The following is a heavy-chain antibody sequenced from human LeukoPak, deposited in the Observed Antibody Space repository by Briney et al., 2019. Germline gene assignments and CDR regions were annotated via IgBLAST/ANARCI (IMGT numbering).Heavy chain of an antibody. V-gene: IGHV3-30-3*01. D-gene: IGHD4-23*01. CDR1: GFTFSSYA. J-gene: IGHJ4*02. Sequence: GGSLRLSCAASGFTFSSYAMHWVRQAPGKGLEWVAVISYDGSNKYYADSVKGRFTISRDNSKNTLYLQMNSLRAEDTAVYYCAIELYGGNDYWGQGTLVTVSS. CDR3: AIELYGGNDY. CDR2: ISYDGSNK.